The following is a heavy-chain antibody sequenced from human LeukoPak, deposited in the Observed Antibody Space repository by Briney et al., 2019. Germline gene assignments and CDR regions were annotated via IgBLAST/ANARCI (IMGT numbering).Heavy chain of an antibody. CDR2: INHSGST. D-gene: IGHD6-6*01. Sequence: SETLSLTCAVYGGSFSGYYWSWIRQPPGKGLEWIGEINHSGSTNYNPSLKSRVTMSVDTSKNQFSLKLSSVTAADTAVYYCARLAYSSSEKYYFDYWGQGTLVTVSS. CDR1: GGSFSGYY. J-gene: IGHJ4*02. CDR3: ARLAYSSSEKYYFDY. V-gene: IGHV4-34*01.